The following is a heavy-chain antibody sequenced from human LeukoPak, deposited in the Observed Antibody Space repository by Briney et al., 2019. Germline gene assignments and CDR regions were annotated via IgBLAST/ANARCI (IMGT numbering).Heavy chain of an antibody. V-gene: IGHV3-30*18. CDR3: AKQYDFWSGPDY. CDR1: GFTFSSSG. D-gene: IGHD3-3*01. Sequence: GRSLRLSCAASGFTFSSSGMHWVRQAPGKGLEWVAVISYDGSNKYYADSVRGRFTISRDNSKNTLYLQMNSLRVEDTAVYYCAKQYDFWSGPDYWGQGTLVTVSS. J-gene: IGHJ4*02. CDR2: ISYDGSNK.